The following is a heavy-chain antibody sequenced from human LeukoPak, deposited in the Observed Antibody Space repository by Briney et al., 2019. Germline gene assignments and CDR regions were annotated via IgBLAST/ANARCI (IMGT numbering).Heavy chain of an antibody. D-gene: IGHD1-14*01. CDR2: IYYSGST. CDR3: ARITGAYYYYYMDV. Sequence: SETLSLTCTVSGGSISNYYWSWIRQPPGKGLEWIGYIYYSGSTNYNPSLKSRVTISVDTSKNQFSLKLSSVTAADTAVYYCARITGAYYYYYMDVWGKGTTVTVSS. J-gene: IGHJ6*03. V-gene: IGHV4-59*08. CDR1: GGSISNYY.